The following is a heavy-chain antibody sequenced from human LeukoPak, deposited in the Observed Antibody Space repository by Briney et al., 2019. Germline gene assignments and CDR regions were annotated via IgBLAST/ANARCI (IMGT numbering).Heavy chain of an antibody. Sequence: GESLKISCKGSGYSFTSYWIGWVRQMPGKGLEWMGIIYPGDSDTRYSPSFQGQVTISADKSISTAYLQWSSLKASDAAMYYCARHAIKRGVVGATDLHSLFDYWGQGTLVTVSS. D-gene: IGHD1-26*01. CDR3: ARHAIKRGVVGATDLHSLFDY. CDR1: GYSFTSYW. V-gene: IGHV5-51*01. CDR2: IYPGDSDT. J-gene: IGHJ4*02.